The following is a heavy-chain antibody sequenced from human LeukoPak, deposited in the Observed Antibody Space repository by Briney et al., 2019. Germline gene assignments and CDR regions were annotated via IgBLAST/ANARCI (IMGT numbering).Heavy chain of an antibody. Sequence: ASVKVSCKASGGTFSSYAISWVRQDPGQGLEWMGRIIPILGIANYAQKFQGRVTITADKSTSTAYMELSSLRSEDTAVYYCAAHVFYGSGSYYNSWGQGTLVTVSS. V-gene: IGHV1-69*04. CDR1: GGTFSSYA. CDR3: AAHVFYGSGSYYNS. CDR2: IIPILGIA. D-gene: IGHD3-10*01. J-gene: IGHJ4*02.